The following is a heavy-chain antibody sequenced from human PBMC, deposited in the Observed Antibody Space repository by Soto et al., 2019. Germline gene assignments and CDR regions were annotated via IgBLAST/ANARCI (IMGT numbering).Heavy chain of an antibody. D-gene: IGHD6-19*01. V-gene: IGHV4-39*01. CDR2: IYYSGST. CDR3: ARAVAVAGTYYYYYGMAV. Sequence: SETLSLTCTVSGGSISSSSYYWGWIRQPPGKGLEWIGSIYYSGSTYYNPSLKSRVTISVDTSKNQFSLKLSSVTAADTAVYYCARAVAVAGTYYYYYGMAVWGQGTTVTVSS. CDR1: GGSISSSSYY. J-gene: IGHJ6*02.